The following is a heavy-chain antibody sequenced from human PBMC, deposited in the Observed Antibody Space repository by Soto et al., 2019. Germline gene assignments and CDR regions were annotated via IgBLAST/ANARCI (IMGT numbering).Heavy chain of an antibody. J-gene: IGHJ3*02. D-gene: IGHD3-9*01. CDR3: ARVGSFDDKRDALDI. V-gene: IGHV1-18*01. Sequence: GASVKVSCKASGYTFTSYGISWVRQAPGQGLEWMGWISAYNGNTNYAQKLQGRVTMTTDTSTSTAYMELRSLRSDDTAVYYCARVGSFDDKRDALDIWGQGTMVTVSS. CDR1: GYTFTSYG. CDR2: ISAYNGNT.